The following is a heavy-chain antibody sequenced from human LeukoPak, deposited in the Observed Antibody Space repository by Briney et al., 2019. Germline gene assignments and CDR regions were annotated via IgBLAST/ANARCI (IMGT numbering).Heavy chain of an antibody. CDR2: ISYDGSNK. CDR3: AKEMAVLYYYYYGMDV. J-gene: IGHJ6*02. Sequence: GGSLRLSCAASGFTFSSYWMSWVRQAPGKGLEWVAVISYDGSNKYYADSVKGRFTISRDNSKNTLYLQMNSLRAEDTAVYYCAKEMAVLYYYYYGMDVWGQGTTVTVSS. D-gene: IGHD5-24*01. CDR1: GFTFSSYW. V-gene: IGHV3-30*18.